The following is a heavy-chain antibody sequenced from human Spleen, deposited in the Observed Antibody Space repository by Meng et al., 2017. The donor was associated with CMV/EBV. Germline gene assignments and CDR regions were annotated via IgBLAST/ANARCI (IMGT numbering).Heavy chain of an antibody. CDR2: IYHSGGS. V-gene: IGHV4-4*02. D-gene: IGHD1-26*01. CDR3: ARPTRRGYFDY. J-gene: IGHJ4*02. Sequence: LTCAVSGGSISRDNWWSWIRQHPGKGLEWIGEIYHSGGSNYNPSLRRRVTISVDKSKSQFSLNLSSVTAADTAVYYCARPTRRGYFDYWGQGTLVTVSS. CDR1: GGSISRDNW.